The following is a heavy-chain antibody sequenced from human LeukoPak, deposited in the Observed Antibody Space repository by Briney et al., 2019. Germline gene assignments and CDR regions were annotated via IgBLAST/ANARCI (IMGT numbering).Heavy chain of an antibody. CDR3: ASGGGIDY. J-gene: IGHJ4*02. Sequence: ASVKVSCKASGYTFASYDISWVRQAPGQGLEWMGWISSYNGNTNYAQKLQGRVSMTTDTSTSTAYLELMSLRSGDTAVYHCASGGGIDYWGQGTLVTVSS. V-gene: IGHV1-18*01. CDR1: GYTFASYD. D-gene: IGHD1-26*01. CDR2: ISSYNGNT.